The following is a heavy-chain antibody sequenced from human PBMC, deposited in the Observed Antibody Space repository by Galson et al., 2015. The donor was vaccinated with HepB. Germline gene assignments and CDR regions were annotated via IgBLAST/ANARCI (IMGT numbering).Heavy chain of an antibody. CDR2: ISVISSTT. V-gene: IGHV3-48*01. J-gene: IGHJ4*02. Sequence: SLRLSCAGFGFRFSSYSMNWVRQAPGKGLEWISYISVISSTTYYADSVRGRFTISRDNAKNTLYLQMNSLRAEDTAIYYCLGFPGYWGQGTLVTVSS. D-gene: IGHD2-15*01. CDR1: GFRFSSYS. CDR3: LGFPGY.